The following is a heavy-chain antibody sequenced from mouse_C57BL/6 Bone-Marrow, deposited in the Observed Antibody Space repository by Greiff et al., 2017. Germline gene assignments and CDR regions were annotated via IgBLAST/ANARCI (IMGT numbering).Heavy chain of an antibody. D-gene: IGHD1-1*01. CDR2: ISDGGSYT. V-gene: IGHV5-4*01. J-gene: IGHJ3*01. CDR3: ARDGYYYGSSYTWFAY. CDR1: GFTFSSYA. Sequence: EVQVVESGGGLVKPGGSLKLSCAASGFTFSSYAMSWVRQTPDKRLEWVATISDGGSYTYYPDNVKGRFTISRDNAKNNLYLQMSHLKSEDTAMYYCARDGYYYGSSYTWFAYWGQGTLVTVSA.